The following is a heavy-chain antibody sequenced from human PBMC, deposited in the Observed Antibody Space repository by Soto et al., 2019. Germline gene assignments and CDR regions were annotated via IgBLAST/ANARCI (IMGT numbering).Heavy chain of an antibody. Sequence: PGGSLRLSCAASGFTFSSYGMHWVRQAPGKGLEWVAVIWYDGSNKYYADSVKGRFTISRDNSKNTLYLQMNSLRAEDTAVYYCARGRRYFDWSETYYYYYYMDVWGKGTTVTVSS. J-gene: IGHJ6*03. V-gene: IGHV3-33*01. CDR1: GFTFSSYG. D-gene: IGHD3-9*01. CDR2: IWYDGSNK. CDR3: ARGRRYFDWSETYYYYYYMDV.